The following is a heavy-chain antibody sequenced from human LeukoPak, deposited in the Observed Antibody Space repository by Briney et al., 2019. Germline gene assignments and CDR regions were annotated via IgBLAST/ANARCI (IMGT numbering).Heavy chain of an antibody. Sequence: SETLSLTCIVSGGSISSRTYYWGWIRQPPGKGLERIGTIYYTGTTYYNPSLKGRVTISVDTSKNQFSLRLSSVTAADTAVYYCASQSPSPNYSGGWFDPWGQGTLVIVSS. V-gene: IGHV4-39*01. CDR3: ASQSPSPNYSGGWFDP. CDR2: IYYTGTT. D-gene: IGHD1-7*01. CDR1: GGSISSRTYY. J-gene: IGHJ5*02.